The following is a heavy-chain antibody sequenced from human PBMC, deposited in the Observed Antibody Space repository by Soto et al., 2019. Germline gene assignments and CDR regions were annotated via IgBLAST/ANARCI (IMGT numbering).Heavy chain of an antibody. V-gene: IGHV3-15*01. D-gene: IGHD4-4*01. Sequence: PGGSLRLSCAASGFTFSNAWMSWVRQAPGKGLEWVGRIKSKTDGGTTDYAAPVEGRFTISRDDSKNTLYLQMNSLKTEDTAVYYCTTSVTSPYYYYYYYMDVWGKGTTVTVSS. CDR2: IKSKTDGGTT. J-gene: IGHJ6*03. CDR1: GFTFSNAW. CDR3: TTSVTSPYYYYYYYMDV.